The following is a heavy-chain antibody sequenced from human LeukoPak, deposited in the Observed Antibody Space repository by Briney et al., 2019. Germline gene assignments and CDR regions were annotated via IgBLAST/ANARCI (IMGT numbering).Heavy chain of an antibody. Sequence: PGGSLRLSCAASGFTFSSYAMSWVRLAPGKGLEWVSAISGSGGSTLYADSVKGRFTISRDNSKNTVYLQMNSLRAEDTAVYYCAKKAVTSAMGGHYFDYWGQGTLVTVSS. CDR1: GFTFSSYA. CDR3: AKKAVTSAMGGHYFDY. D-gene: IGHD2-2*01. CDR2: ISGSGGST. J-gene: IGHJ4*02. V-gene: IGHV3-23*01.